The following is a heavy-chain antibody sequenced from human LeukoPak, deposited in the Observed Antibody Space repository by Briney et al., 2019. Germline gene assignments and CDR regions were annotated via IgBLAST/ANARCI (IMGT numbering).Heavy chain of an antibody. V-gene: IGHV4-34*01. CDR3: ARGHSYGYY. CDR1: GGSFSGYY. Sequence: PSETLSLTCAVYGGSFSGYYWSWIRQPPGKGLEWIGEINHSGSTNYNPSLKSRVTISVDTSKNQFSLKLSSVTAADTAVYYCARGHSYGYYWGQGTLVTVSS. J-gene: IGHJ4*02. CDR2: INHSGST. D-gene: IGHD5-18*01.